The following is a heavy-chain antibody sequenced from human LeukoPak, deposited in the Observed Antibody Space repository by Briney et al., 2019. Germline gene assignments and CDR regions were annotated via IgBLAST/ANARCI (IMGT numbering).Heavy chain of an antibody. V-gene: IGHV4-39*01. J-gene: IGHJ4*02. Sequence: SETLSLTCTVSVGSIRMSTYYCGWIRQPPGKGLEWIGCIYQSVSTHYNPSLRSRVTMSVDTSKNQSTLKVTAVTAADTAVYYCVTNGTVTVAGTKFNYFDYWGQGALVTVSS. CDR3: VTNGTVTVAGTKFNYFDY. CDR1: VGSIRMSTYY. CDR2: IYQSVST. D-gene: IGHD6-19*01.